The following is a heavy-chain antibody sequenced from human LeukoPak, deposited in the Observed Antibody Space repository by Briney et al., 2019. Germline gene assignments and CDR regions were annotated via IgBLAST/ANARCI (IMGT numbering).Heavy chain of an antibody. Sequence: SETLSLTCTVSGGSISSYYWSWIRQPPGKGLEWIGYIYYSGSTNYNPSLKSRVTISVDTSKNQFSLKLSPVTAADTAVYYCARVGAHREPTFDYWGQGTLVTVSS. CDR3: ARVGAHREPTFDY. CDR1: GGSISSYY. J-gene: IGHJ4*02. D-gene: IGHD1-14*01. V-gene: IGHV4-59*01. CDR2: IYYSGST.